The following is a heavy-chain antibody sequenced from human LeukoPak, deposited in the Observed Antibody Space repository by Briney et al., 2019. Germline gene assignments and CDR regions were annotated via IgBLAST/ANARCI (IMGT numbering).Heavy chain of an antibody. CDR1: GYTFTSYD. Sequence: APVKVSCKASGYTFTSYDINWVRQATGQGLEWMGWMNPNSGNTGYAQKFQGRVTMTRNTSISTAYMELSSLRSEDTAVYYCATVLLSKDAFDIWGQGTMVTVSS. CDR3: ATVLLSKDAFDI. V-gene: IGHV1-8*01. J-gene: IGHJ3*02. CDR2: MNPNSGNT.